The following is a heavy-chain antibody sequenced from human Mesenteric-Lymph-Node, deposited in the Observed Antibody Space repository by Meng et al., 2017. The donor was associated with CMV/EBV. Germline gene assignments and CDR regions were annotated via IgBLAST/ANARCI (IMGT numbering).Heavy chain of an antibody. CDR2: ISGSGGST. CDR1: GFTFSSYA. J-gene: IGHJ4*02. CDR3: TTDNLIDYSQDY. V-gene: IGHV3-23*01. Sequence: GESLKISCAASGFTFSSYAMSWVRQAPGKGLEWVSAISGSGGSTYYADSVKGRFTISRDNSKNTLYLQMNSLRAEDTAVYYCTTDNLIDYSQDYWGQGTLVTVSS. D-gene: IGHD4-11*01.